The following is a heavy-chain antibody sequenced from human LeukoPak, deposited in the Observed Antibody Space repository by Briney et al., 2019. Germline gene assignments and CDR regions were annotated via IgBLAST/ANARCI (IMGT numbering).Heavy chain of an antibody. Sequence: GGSLRLSCAASGFTFSTYAMCWVRQAPGKGLEWVSTISDSGANTYYADSVRGRFTISRDNSKNTLYLQKNSLRADDTAIYYCAKSMTLQWRGFFDLWGRGTHVTVSS. CDR3: AKSMTLQWRGFFDL. CDR1: GFTFSTYA. J-gene: IGHJ2*01. D-gene: IGHD6-19*01. V-gene: IGHV3-23*01. CDR2: ISDSGANT.